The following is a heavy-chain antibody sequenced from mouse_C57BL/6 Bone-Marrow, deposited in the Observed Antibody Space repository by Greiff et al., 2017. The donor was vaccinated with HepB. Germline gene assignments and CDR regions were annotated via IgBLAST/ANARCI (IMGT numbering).Heavy chain of an antibody. V-gene: IGHV1-69*01. Sequence: QVQLQQPGAELVMPGASVKLSCKASGYTFTSYWMHWVKQRPGQGLEWIGEIDPSDSYTNYNQKFKSKATLTVDKSSSTAYMQLSSLTSEDSAVYDCAFLQPVAGYAMDYWGQGTSVTVSS. J-gene: IGHJ4*01. CDR3: AFLQPVAGYAMDY. D-gene: IGHD1-1*01. CDR2: IDPSDSYT. CDR1: GYTFTSYW.